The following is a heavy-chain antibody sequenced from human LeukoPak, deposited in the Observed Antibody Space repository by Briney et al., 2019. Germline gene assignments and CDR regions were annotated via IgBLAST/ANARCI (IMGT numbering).Heavy chain of an antibody. V-gene: IGHV3-23*01. J-gene: IGHJ4*02. Sequence: PGGSLRLSCAASGFTLNSYAMNWVRQAPGKGLEWVSSISGTGGSVYYAVSVKGRFTISRDHSKNILYLQMNSLRADDTAVYYCVGPPGYTSSCYPTPFAYWGQGTLVTVSS. CDR1: GFTLNSYA. D-gene: IGHD6-13*01. CDR2: ISGTGGSV. CDR3: VGPPGYTSSCYPTPFAY.